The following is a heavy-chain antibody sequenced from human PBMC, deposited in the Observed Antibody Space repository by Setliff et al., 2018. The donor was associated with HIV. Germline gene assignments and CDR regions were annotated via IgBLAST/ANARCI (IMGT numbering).Heavy chain of an antibody. Sequence: SETLSLTCAVSNYSISSGYYWDWIRQPPGKGLEWIGSIYHSENPYSNPSLKSRVTMAVDTSKNQFSLKLSSVTAADTAVYSCAGGLGNYYGSGTYYRHNWFDPWGQGTLVTVSS. V-gene: IGHV4-38-2*01. J-gene: IGHJ5*02. CDR1: NYSISSGYY. CDR3: AGGLGNYYGSGTYYRHNWFDP. CDR2: IYHSENP. D-gene: IGHD3-10*01.